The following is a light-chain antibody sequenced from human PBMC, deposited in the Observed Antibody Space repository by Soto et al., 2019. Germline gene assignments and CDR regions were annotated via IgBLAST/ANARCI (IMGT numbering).Light chain of an antibody. CDR3: SSYTSSSTPYV. CDR1: SSDVGGYNY. J-gene: IGLJ3*02. V-gene: IGLV2-14*01. CDR2: DVS. Sequence: QPASVSGSPGQSITISCTGTSSDVGGYNYVSWYQQHPGKAPKLMIYDVSNRPSGVSNRFSGSKSGNTASLTISGLQAEDEADYYCSSYTSSSTPYVFGGGTKLTVL.